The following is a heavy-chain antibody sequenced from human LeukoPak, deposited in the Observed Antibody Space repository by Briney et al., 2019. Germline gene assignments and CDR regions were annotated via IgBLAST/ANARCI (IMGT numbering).Heavy chain of an antibody. Sequence: GGSLRLSCVASGFTFSSRWMYWVRQVPGKGLVLVSRINGNATSTTYGDSAKGRFTISRDNAKNTLYLHMNSLRGEYTAIYYCASGYTYGYYYLDFWGQGTLVTVSS. CDR3: ASGYTYGYYYLDF. CDR2: INGNATST. V-gene: IGHV3-74*01. J-gene: IGHJ4*02. D-gene: IGHD5-18*01. CDR1: GFTFSSRW.